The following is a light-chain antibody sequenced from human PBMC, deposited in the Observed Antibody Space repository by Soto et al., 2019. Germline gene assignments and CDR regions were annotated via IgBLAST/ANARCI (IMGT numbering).Light chain of an antibody. J-gene: IGLJ2*01. V-gene: IGLV3-21*04. CDR2: YDS. CDR1: NIGSKS. CDR3: QVWDSSSDHVV. Sequence: SYELTQPPSVSVAPGKTARITCGGNNIGSKSVHWYQQKPGQAPVLVIYYDSDRPSGIPEQFSGSNSGNTATLTISRVDAGDEAHYYCQVWDSSSDHVVFGGGTKLTVL.